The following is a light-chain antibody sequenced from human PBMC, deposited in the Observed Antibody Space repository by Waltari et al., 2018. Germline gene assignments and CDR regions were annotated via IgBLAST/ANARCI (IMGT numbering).Light chain of an antibody. V-gene: IGLV1-44*01. Sequence: QSALTQPPAASGTPGQGVTMSCSGRNSIIGSKTAHWYQQFPGPAPKLLIYSNVQRPSGVPDRVSGSKSGTSASLAISGLQSEDEADYYCAAWDDSLNGWVFGGGTKLTVL. CDR1: NSIIGSKT. J-gene: IGLJ3*02. CDR3: AAWDDSLNGWV. CDR2: SNV.